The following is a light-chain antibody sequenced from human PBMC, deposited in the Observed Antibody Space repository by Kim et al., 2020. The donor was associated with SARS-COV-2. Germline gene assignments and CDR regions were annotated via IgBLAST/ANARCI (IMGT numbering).Light chain of an antibody. CDR3: QQYNNWPPLT. CDR2: GAA. Sequence: PVGRATPTCRASQSVSSNLAWYQQKPGQAPRLLIYGAATRATGIPARFSGSGSGTEFTLTISSLQSEDFAVYYCQQYNNWPPLTFGGGTKVDIK. V-gene: IGKV3-15*01. J-gene: IGKJ4*01. CDR1: QSVSSN.